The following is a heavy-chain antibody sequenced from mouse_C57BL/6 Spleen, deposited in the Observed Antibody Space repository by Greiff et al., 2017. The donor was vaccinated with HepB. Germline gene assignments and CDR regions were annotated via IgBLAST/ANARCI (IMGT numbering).Heavy chain of an antibody. Sequence: DVKLVESGPGLVKPSQSLSLTCSVTGYSITSGYYWNWIRQFPGNKLEWMGYISYDGSNNYNPSLKNRISFTRDTSKNQFFLKLNSVTTEDTATYYCAGGSIYYGNFDAMDYWGQGTSVTVSS. V-gene: IGHV3-6*01. J-gene: IGHJ4*01. CDR2: ISYDGSN. D-gene: IGHD2-1*01. CDR1: GYSITSGYY. CDR3: AGGSIYYGNFDAMDY.